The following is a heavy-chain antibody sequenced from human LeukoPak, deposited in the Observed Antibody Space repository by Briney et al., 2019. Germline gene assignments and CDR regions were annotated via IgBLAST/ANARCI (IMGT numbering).Heavy chain of an antibody. CDR3: ARDSKHNYYDSSGPVDY. CDR2: ISAYNGNT. D-gene: IGHD3-22*01. Sequence: ASVKVSCKASGHTFTCYGISWVRQAPGQGLEWMGWISAYNGNTNYAQKLQGRVTMTTDTSTSTAYMELRSLRSDGTARYYCARDSKHNYYDSSGPVDYWGQRTLVTVSS. CDR1: GHTFTCYG. V-gene: IGHV1-18*01. J-gene: IGHJ4*02.